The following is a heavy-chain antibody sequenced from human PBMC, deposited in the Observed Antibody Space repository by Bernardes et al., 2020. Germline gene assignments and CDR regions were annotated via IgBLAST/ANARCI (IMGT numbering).Heavy chain of an antibody. V-gene: IGHV3-30*04. Sequence: GGSLRLSCAASGFTFSSYAMHWVRQAPGKGLEWVAVISYDGSSKNYADSVKGRITISRDKSKNTLYLQMNSLRAEDTAVYYCARDRGYCGSTTCSSQFTFEYWGQGTLVTVSS. CDR1: GFTFSSYA. D-gene: IGHD2-2*01. CDR3: ARDRGYCGSTTCSSQFTFEY. CDR2: ISYDGSSK. J-gene: IGHJ4*02.